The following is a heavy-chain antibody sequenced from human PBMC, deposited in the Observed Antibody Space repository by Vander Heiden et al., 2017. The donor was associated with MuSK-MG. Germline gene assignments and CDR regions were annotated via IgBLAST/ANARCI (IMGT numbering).Heavy chain of an antibody. V-gene: IGHV3-30*04. CDR2: ISYDGSNK. Sequence: QVQLVESGGGVVQPGRSLRLPCAASGFTFSSYAMHWVRQAPGKGLEWVAVISYDGSNKYYADSVKGRFTISRDNSKNTLYLQMNSLRAEDTAVYYCARDMGYSSGWSTKYYYYYYGMDVWGQGTTVTVSS. CDR3: ARDMGYSSGWSTKYYYYYYGMDV. J-gene: IGHJ6*02. D-gene: IGHD6-13*01. CDR1: GFTFSSYA.